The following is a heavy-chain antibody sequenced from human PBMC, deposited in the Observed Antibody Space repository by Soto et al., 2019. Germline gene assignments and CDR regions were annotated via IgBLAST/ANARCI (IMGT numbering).Heavy chain of an antibody. CDR1: GGSGTVFY. Sequence: SATLALTCPVSGGSGTVFYLSWLRQPPGKRLEWIGYIFHSGSSNYNPSLKSRVTISVDTSKSQVSLRLTSVTAADTAVYYCARATGLGVAHIDYWGRGTLVTVSS. J-gene: IGHJ4*02. CDR3: ARATGLGVAHIDY. D-gene: IGHD6-19*01. V-gene: IGHV4-59*02. CDR2: IFHSGSS.